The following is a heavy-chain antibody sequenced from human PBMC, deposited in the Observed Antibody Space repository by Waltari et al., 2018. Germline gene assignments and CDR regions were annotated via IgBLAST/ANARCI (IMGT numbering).Heavy chain of an antibody. CDR3: AHRGYDSSSPWYFDY. CDR2: IYWNDDK. V-gene: IGHV2-5*01. J-gene: IGHJ4*02. Sequence: QITLKESGPTLVKPTQTLTLTCTFPGFSLSTSGVGLGWFLQPPGKALEWLALIYWNDDKRYSPSLKSRLTITKDTSKNQVVLTMTNMDPVDTATYYCAHRGYDSSSPWYFDYWGQGTLVTVSS. D-gene: IGHD6-13*01. CDR1: GFSLSTSGVG.